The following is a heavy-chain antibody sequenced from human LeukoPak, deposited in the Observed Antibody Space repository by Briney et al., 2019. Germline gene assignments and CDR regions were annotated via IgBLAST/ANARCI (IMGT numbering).Heavy chain of an antibody. J-gene: IGHJ4*02. CDR1: GVSISSSSYY. V-gene: IGHV4-39*07. Sequence: PSETLSLTCTVSGVSISSSSYYWGWIRQPPGKGLEWIGSIYYSGSTYYNPSLKSRVTISVDTSKNQFSLNLSSVTAADTAVYYCARGPLDSGYTYFDYWGQGTLVSVAS. D-gene: IGHD5-12*01. CDR2: IYYSGST. CDR3: ARGPLDSGYTYFDY.